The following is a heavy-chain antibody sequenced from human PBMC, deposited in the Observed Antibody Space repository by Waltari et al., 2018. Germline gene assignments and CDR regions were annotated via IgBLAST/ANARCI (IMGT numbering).Heavy chain of an antibody. J-gene: IGHJ4*02. V-gene: IGHV3-15*01. Sequence: EVQMVESGGGSVRPGQSLRLSCVASGFTFAPAWLTWVRQAPGKGLEWVGRIQSKSDGYRTDFAAPVKGRFSISRDDSRNTVYLQMNSLRNEDTALYYCTTLDAPWGGGWGQGTLV. CDR3: TTLDAPWGGG. CDR1: GFTFAPAW. D-gene: IGHD1-26*01. CDR2: IQSKSDGYRT.